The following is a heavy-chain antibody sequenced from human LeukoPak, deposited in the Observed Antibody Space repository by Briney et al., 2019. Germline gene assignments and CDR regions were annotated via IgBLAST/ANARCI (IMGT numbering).Heavy chain of an antibody. J-gene: IGHJ5*02. CDR2: ISGSGGST. CDR1: GFTFSSYA. CDR3: ARDWTKYPNWFDP. V-gene: IGHV3-23*01. Sequence: GGSLRLSCAASGFTFSSYAMSWVRQAPGKGLEWVSAISGSGGSTYYADSVKGRFTISRDNAKNSLYLQMNSLRAEDTAVYYCARDWTKYPNWFDPWGQGTLVTVSS. D-gene: IGHD3/OR15-3a*01.